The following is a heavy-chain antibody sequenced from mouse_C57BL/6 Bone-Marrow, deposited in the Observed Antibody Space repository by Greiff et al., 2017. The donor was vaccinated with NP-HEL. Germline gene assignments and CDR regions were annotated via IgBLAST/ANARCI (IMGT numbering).Heavy chain of an antibody. V-gene: IGHV1-80*01. Sequence: VQLQQSGAELVKPGASVKISCKASGYAFSSYWMNWVKQRPGKGLEWIGQIYPGDGDTNYNGKFKGKATLTADKSSSTAYMQLSSLTSEDSAVYFCASRDWAGAMDYWGQGTSVTVSS. CDR1: GYAFSSYW. CDR3: ASRDWAGAMDY. D-gene: IGHD4-1*01. J-gene: IGHJ4*01. CDR2: IYPGDGDT.